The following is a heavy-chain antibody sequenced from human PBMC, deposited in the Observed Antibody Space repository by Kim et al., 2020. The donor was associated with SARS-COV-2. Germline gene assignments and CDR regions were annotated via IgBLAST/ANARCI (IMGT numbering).Heavy chain of an antibody. J-gene: IGHJ6*02. Sequence: SETRYRPSFQGQVTISADKSIGTAYLQWSRLKASDTAMYYCARRMTGMDVWGQGTTVTVSS. CDR3: ARRMTGMDV. V-gene: IGHV5-51*01. CDR2: SET. D-gene: IGHD2-8*01.